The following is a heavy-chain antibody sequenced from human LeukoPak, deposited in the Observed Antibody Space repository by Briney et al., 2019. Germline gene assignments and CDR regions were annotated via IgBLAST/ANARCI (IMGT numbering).Heavy chain of an antibody. V-gene: IGHV3-7*01. CDR2: IKPDGSDE. CDR3: ASTTSWSH. CDR1: GFTFSGSW. Sequence: GGSLRLSCAASGFTFSGSWMSWIRQAPGKGLEWVAHIKPDGSDEYYVDSVKGRFTISRDNAKNSLYLQMNSLRAEDTAVCYCASTTSWSHWGQGTLVTVSS. J-gene: IGHJ4*02. D-gene: IGHD2-2*01.